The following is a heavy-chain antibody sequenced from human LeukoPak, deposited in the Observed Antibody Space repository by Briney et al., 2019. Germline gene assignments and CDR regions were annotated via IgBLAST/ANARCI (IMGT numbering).Heavy chain of an antibody. J-gene: IGHJ5*02. Sequence: SVKVSCKASGYTFTSYGISWVRQAPGQGLEWMGWISAYNGNTNYAQKLQGRVTMTTDTSTSTAYMELRSLRSDDTAVYYCARSYCSSTSCYDLYNWFDTWGQGTLVTVSS. CDR3: ARSYCSSTSCYDLYNWFDT. V-gene: IGHV1-18*01. CDR2: ISAYNGNT. D-gene: IGHD2-2*01. CDR1: GYTFTSYG.